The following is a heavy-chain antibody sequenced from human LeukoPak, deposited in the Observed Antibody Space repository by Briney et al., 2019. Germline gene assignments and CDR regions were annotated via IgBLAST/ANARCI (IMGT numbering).Heavy chain of an antibody. CDR2: ISYDGSNK. CDR1: GFTFSSYA. D-gene: IGHD1-26*01. V-gene: IGHV3-30-3*01. J-gene: IGHJ4*02. CDR3: AKDRRGGSYPPSD. Sequence: GGSLRLSCAASGFTFSSYAMHWVRQAPGKGLEWVAVISYDGSNKYYADSVKGRFTISRDNSKNTLYLQMNSLRAEDTAVYYCAKDRRGGSYPPSDWGQGTLVTVSS.